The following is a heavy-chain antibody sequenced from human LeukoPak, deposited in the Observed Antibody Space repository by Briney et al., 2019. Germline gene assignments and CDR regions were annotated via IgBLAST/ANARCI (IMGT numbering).Heavy chain of an antibody. CDR3: ARDKIEGPTKLDY. D-gene: IGHD1-14*01. CDR1: GFTFSSYW. J-gene: IGHJ4*02. V-gene: IGHV3-7*01. Sequence: GGSLRLSCAASGFTFSSYWMSWVRQAPGKGLEWVANVKQDESEEYYVDSVKGRFTIAKDNAKNSLYLQLNSLRAEDTAVYYCARDKIEGPTKLDYWGQGILVTVSS. CDR2: VKQDESEE.